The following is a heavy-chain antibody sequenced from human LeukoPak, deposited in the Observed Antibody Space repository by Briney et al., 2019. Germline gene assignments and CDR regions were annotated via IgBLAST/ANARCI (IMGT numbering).Heavy chain of an antibody. J-gene: IGHJ6*02. CDR1: GYTFTSHG. Sequence: ASVTVSCKASGYTFTSHGISWVRQAPGQGLEWMGRISAYNGNTNYAQKLQGRVTMTTDTSTSTAYMELRSLRSDDAAVYYCARDEGRTQTRPRYYYYYGMDVWGQGTTVTVSS. D-gene: IGHD1-1*01. CDR2: ISAYNGNT. CDR3: ARDEGRTQTRPRYYYYYGMDV. V-gene: IGHV1-18*01.